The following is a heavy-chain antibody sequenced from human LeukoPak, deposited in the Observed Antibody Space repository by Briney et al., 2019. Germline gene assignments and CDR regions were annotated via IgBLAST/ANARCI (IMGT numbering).Heavy chain of an antibody. J-gene: IGHJ4*02. CDR1: GGSISSGDYY. D-gene: IGHD2-2*01. V-gene: IGHV4-30-4*08. Sequence: SQTLSLTCTVSGGSISSGDYYRSWIRQPPGKGLEWIGYIYYSGSTYYNPSLKSRVTISVDTSKNQFSLKLSSVTAADTAVYYCARVVPAAMIFGYWGQGTLVTVSS. CDR2: IYYSGST. CDR3: ARVVPAAMIFGY.